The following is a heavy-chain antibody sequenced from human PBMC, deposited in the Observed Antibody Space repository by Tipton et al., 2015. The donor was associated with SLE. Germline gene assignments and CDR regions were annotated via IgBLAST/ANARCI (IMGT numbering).Heavy chain of an antibody. CDR2: IYTDGSRT. CDR1: GFDFSSYW. CDR3: ARGESSGYYVDY. Sequence: SLRLSCAASGFDFSSYWMHWVRQAPGKGLVWVSRIYTDGSRTHYADSVRGRFTISRDNAKNTLYLQMNSLRAEDTAAYYCARGESSGYYVDYWGHGTLVTVSS. D-gene: IGHD3-22*01. J-gene: IGHJ4*01. V-gene: IGHV3-74*01.